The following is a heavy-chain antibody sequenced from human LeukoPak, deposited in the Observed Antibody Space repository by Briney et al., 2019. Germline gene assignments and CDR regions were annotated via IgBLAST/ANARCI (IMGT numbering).Heavy chain of an antibody. CDR1: GGSFSGYY. J-gene: IGHJ6*03. V-gene: IGHV4-34*01. D-gene: IGHD4-17*01. Sequence: PSETLSLTCAVYGGSFSGYYWSWIRQPPGKGLEWIGEINHSGSTNYNPSLKSRVTISVDTSKNQFSLKLSSVTAADTAVYYCARGEYGDYAGGYYYMDVWGKGTTVTVSS. CDR2: INHSGST. CDR3: ARGEYGDYAGGYYYMDV.